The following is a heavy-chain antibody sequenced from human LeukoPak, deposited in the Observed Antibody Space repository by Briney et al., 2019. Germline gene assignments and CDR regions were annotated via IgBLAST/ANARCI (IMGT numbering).Heavy chain of an antibody. D-gene: IGHD1-7*01. V-gene: IGHV3-23*01. Sequence: GGSLRLSCAASGFTFSSYAMSWVRQAPGKGLEWVSAINGSGGSTYYADSVRGRLTISRDNSKNTLYLQMNSLRAEDTAVHYCAKDGTGTTSPLNFDYWGQGTLVTVSS. CDR1: GFTFSSYA. CDR2: INGSGGST. CDR3: AKDGTGTTSPLNFDY. J-gene: IGHJ4*02.